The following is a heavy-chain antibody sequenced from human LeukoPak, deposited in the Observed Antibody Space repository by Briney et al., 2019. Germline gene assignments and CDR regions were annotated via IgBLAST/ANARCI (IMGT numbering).Heavy chain of an antibody. D-gene: IGHD3-10*01. CDR1: GGSISSSSYY. J-gene: IGHJ4*02. CDR2: IYYSGST. CDR3: ARQTVWFGELGISPFDY. Sequence: SGTLSLTCTVSGGSISSSSYYWGWIRQPPGKGLEWIGSIYYSGSTYCNPSLKSRVTISVDTSKNQFSLKLSSVTAADTAVYYCARQTVWFGELGISPFDYWGQGTLVTVSS. V-gene: IGHV4-39*01.